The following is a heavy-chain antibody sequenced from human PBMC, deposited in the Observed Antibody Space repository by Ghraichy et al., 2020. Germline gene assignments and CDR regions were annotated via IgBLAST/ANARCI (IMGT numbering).Heavy chain of an antibody. CDR1: GFALTTSGEG. V-gene: IGHV2-5*01. CDR3: AHSSVAATEDYYYGLDV. D-gene: IGHD6-13*01. J-gene: IGHJ6*02. CDR2: ILWNDDK. Sequence: SGPTLVKPTQTLTLTCTFSGFALTTSGEGVGWLRQPPGKALEWLAFILWNDDKRYRSSLKSRLTISKDTSKNQVVLTMTNMDPVDTATYFCAHSSVAATEDYYYGLDVWGHGTTVTVSS.